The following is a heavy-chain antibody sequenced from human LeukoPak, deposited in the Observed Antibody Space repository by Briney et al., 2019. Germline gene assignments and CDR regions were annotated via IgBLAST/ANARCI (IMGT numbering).Heavy chain of an antibody. J-gene: IGHJ3*02. Sequence: ASVKVSCKASGYTFTSYDINWVRQATGQGLEWMGWMNPNSGNTGYAQKFQGRVTMTRDTSISTAYMELSRLRSDDTAVYYCARRVIGATDAFDIWGQGTMVTVSS. CDR1: GYTFTSYD. CDR2: MNPNSGNT. V-gene: IGHV1-8*02. CDR3: ARRVIGATDAFDI. D-gene: IGHD1-26*01.